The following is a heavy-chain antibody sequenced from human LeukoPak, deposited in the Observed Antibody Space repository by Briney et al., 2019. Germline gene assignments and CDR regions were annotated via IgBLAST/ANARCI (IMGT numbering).Heavy chain of an antibody. J-gene: IGHJ4*02. CDR3: ARVITAVAGDNYYFDY. D-gene: IGHD6-19*01. CDR1: GGSISGYY. Sequence: SETLSLTCTVSGGSISGYYWSWIRQPAGKGLEWIGRIYASGSSDYNPSLKSRVTMSADTSKNQFSLELTSVTAADTAVYYCARVITAVAGDNYYFDYWGQGTLVTVSS. V-gene: IGHV4-4*07. CDR2: IYASGSS.